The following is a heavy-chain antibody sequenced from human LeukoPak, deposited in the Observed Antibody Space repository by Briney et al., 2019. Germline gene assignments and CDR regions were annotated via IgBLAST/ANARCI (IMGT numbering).Heavy chain of an antibody. D-gene: IGHD3-22*01. CDR2: IYTGDADT. CDR1: GYSSTSYW. CDR3: ARPGYYDSQRPDAFDI. V-gene: IGHV5-51*01. Sequence: GASVKFPRKSSGYSSTSYWIGGVRQISGKGLEWMGIIYTGDADTRYSPSFQGQVTMSVDKSISTAYLQWSSLKASDTAMYYYARPGYYDSQRPDAFDIWGQGTMVTVSS. J-gene: IGHJ3*02.